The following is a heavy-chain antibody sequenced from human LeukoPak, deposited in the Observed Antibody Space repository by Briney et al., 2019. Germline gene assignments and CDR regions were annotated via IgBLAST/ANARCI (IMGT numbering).Heavy chain of an antibody. J-gene: IGHJ6*02. V-gene: IGHV1-46*01. Sequence: ASVKVSCKASGYTFTSYYMHWVRQAPGQGLEWMGIINPSGGSTSYAQKFQGRVTMTRDTSTSTVYMELSSLRAEDTAVYYCARGQDAVTTTTEMGLYGMDVWGQGTTVTVSS. D-gene: IGHD4-11*01. CDR1: GYTFTSYY. CDR3: ARGQDAVTTTTEMGLYGMDV. CDR2: INPSGGST.